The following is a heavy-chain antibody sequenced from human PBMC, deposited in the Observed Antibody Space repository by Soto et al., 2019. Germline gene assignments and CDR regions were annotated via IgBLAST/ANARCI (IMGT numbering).Heavy chain of an antibody. CDR1: GYTFTRYN. Sequence: ASVKVSCKASGYTFTRYNVHWVRQAPGQGLEWMAIINPSGGTTYYVQKFEGRVTLTTDTSTSTVYMELSSLRSDDTAVYYCARVWGGGSEYFFDYWCQGTLVAVSS. D-gene: IGHD2-15*01. CDR3: ARVWGGGSEYFFDY. CDR2: INPSGGTT. J-gene: IGHJ4*02. V-gene: IGHV1-46*01.